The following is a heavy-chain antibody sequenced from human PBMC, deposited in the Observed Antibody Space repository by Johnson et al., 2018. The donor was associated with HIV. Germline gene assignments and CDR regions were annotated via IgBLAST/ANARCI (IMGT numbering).Heavy chain of an antibody. D-gene: IGHD2-2*01. CDR3: ATSRVLLYQPLRPHAFDI. Sequence: VQLVESGGGLVQPGGSLRLSCAASGFSFSSYWMSWVRQAPGKGLAWVANINRAGSEKYYADTVKGRFTISRDNSKNTLSLQMNSLRAENPAVYYCATSRVLLYQPLRPHAFDIWGQGTMVTVSS. J-gene: IGHJ3*02. V-gene: IGHV3-7*05. CDR2: INRAGSEK. CDR1: GFSFSSYW.